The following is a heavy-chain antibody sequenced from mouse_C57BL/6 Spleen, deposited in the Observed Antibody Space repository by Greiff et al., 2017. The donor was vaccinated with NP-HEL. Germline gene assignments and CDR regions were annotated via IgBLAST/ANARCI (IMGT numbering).Heavy chain of an antibody. D-gene: IGHD4-1*01. CDR3: ARSLANWDYFDY. CDR2: INPNYGTT. Sequence: EVHLVESGPELVKPGASVKISCKASGYSFTDYNMNWVKQSNGKSLEWIGVINPNYGTTSYNQKFKGKATLTVDQSSSTAYMQLNSLTSEDSAVYYCARSLANWDYFDYWGQGTTLTVSS. J-gene: IGHJ2*01. CDR1: GYSFTDYN. V-gene: IGHV1-39*01.